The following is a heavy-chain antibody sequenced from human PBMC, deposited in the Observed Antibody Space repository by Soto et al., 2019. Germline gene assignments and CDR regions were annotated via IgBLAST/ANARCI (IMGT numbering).Heavy chain of an antibody. V-gene: IGHV3-11*06. D-gene: IGHD3-10*01. J-gene: IGHJ4*02. CDR2: ISSSSSYT. CDR1: GFTFSDYY. CDR3: ARDFGSGSYYTNFDY. Sequence: QVQLVESGGGLVKPGGSLRLSSAASGFTFSDYYMSWIRQAPGKGLEWVSYISSSSSYTNYADSVKGRFTISRDNAKNSLYLQMNSLRAEDTAVYYCARDFGSGSYYTNFDYWGQGTLVTVSS.